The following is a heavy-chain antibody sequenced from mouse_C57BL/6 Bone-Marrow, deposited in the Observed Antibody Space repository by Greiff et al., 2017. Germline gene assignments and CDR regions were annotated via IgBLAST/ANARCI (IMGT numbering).Heavy chain of an antibody. V-gene: IGHV5-16*01. D-gene: IGHD5-2*01. J-gene: IGHJ4*01. CDR2: INYDGSST. CDR1: GFTFSDYY. Sequence: EVLLVESEGGLVQPGSSMKLSCTASGFTFSDYYMAWVRQVPEKGLEWVANINYDGSSTYYLDSLKSRFIISRDNAKNILYLQMSSLKSEDTATYYCARAGIYAMDDWGQGTSVADAS. CDR3: ARAGIYAMDD.